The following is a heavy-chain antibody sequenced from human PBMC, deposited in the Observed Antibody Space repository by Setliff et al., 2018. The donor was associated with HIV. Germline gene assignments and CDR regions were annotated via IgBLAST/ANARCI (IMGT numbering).Heavy chain of an antibody. CDR2: IYYLGST. CDR3: AKGVAGLQYYYYYMDV. CDR1: GGSLSSYY. D-gene: IGHD6-19*01. J-gene: IGHJ6*03. V-gene: IGHV4-59*12. Sequence: PSETLSLTCTVSGGSLSSYYWSWIRQPPGKGLEWIGYIYYLGSTSYNPSLGSRVTMSIDKAKKQLSLRLSSVTAADTAVYYCAKGVAGLQYYYYYMDVWGKGTTVTVSS.